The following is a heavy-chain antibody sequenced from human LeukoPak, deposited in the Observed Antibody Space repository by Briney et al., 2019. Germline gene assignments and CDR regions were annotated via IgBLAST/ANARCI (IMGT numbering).Heavy chain of an antibody. Sequence: GGSLRLSCVVSGFTFNNHAMSWVRQAPGKGLEWVSAISGSGGSTYYADSVKGRFTISRDNSKNMLYLQMNSLRAEDTAVYYCAKPYYYDSSGYGYWGQGTLVTVSS. CDR2: ISGSGGST. D-gene: IGHD3-22*01. J-gene: IGHJ4*02. CDR1: GFTFNNHA. V-gene: IGHV3-23*01. CDR3: AKPYYYDSSGYGY.